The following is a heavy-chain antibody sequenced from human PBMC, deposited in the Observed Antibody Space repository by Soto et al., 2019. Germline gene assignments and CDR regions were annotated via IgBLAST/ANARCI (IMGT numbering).Heavy chain of an antibody. D-gene: IGHD6-13*01. CDR2: IYYSGST. CDR1: GGSISSGDYY. J-gene: IGHJ6*02. CDR3: ARRLSSSWYSPLGF. Sequence: SETLSLTCTVSGGSISSGDYYWSWIRHPPGKGLEWIGNIYYSGSTYYNPSLKSRVTISVDTSKNQFSLKLSSMTAADTAVYYCARRLSSSWYSPLGFWGQGTTVTVSS. V-gene: IGHV4-30-4*01.